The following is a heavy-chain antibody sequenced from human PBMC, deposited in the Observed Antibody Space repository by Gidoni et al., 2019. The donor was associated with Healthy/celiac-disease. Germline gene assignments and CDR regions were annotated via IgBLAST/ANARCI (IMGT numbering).Heavy chain of an antibody. Sequence: EVQLVESGGGLVKPGGSLRLSCAASGFTFSSYSMNWVRPAPGKGLEWVSSISSSSSYIYYADSVKGRFTISRDNAKNSLYLQMNSLRAEDTAVYYCARVWRHVPTYYDYVWGSRRTENWFDPWGQGTLVTVSS. V-gene: IGHV3-21*01. CDR3: ARVWRHVPTYYDYVWGSRRTENWFDP. D-gene: IGHD3-16*01. J-gene: IGHJ5*02. CDR2: ISSSSSYI. CDR1: GFTFSSYS.